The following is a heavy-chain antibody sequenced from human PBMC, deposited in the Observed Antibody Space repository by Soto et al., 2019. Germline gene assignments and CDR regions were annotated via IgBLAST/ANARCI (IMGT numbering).Heavy chain of an antibody. V-gene: IGHV4-61*01. CDR2: IYYSGST. CDR3: ARVRYGGTTYYFDY. J-gene: IGHJ4*02. D-gene: IGHD4-17*01. CDR1: GGSVSSGSYY. Sequence: SGTLSLTCTVSGGSVSSGSYYGSWIRQPPGKGLEWIGYIYYSGSTNYNPSLKSRVTISVDTSKNQFSLKLSSVTAADTAVYYCARVRYGGTTYYFDYWGQGTLVTVSS.